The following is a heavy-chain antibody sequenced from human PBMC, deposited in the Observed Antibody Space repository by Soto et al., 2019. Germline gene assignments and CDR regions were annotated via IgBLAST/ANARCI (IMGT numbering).Heavy chain of an antibody. D-gene: IGHD3-16*01. CDR2: ISYDGSNK. Sequence: QVQLVESGGGVVQPGRSLRLSCAASGFTFSSYGMHWVRQAPGKGLEWVAVISYDGSNKDYADSVKGRFTISRDNSKNTLYLQMNRLRAEDTAVYYCARDLLGAGGAYGMDVWGQGATVAVSS. V-gene: IGHV3-30*03. CDR3: ARDLLGAGGAYGMDV. J-gene: IGHJ6*02. CDR1: GFTFSSYG.